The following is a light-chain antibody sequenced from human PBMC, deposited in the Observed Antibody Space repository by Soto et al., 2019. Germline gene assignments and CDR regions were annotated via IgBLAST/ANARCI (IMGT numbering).Light chain of an antibody. J-gene: IGKJ5*01. CDR2: GAS. V-gene: IGKV3-15*01. CDR1: QSVTTIY. Sequence: EIVLRQSPGTVSLSPGERATLSCRAIQSVTTIYLAWYQRKPGQAPRLLIYGASTRATGIPARFSGSGSGKEFTLTISSLQSEDFAVYYCQQYNNWPPITFGQGTRLEIK. CDR3: QQYNNWPPIT.